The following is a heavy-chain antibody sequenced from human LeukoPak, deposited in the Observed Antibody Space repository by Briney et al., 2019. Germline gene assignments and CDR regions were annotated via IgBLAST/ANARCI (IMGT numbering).Heavy chain of an antibody. CDR2: INHSGST. J-gene: IGHJ4*02. Sequence: SETMSLTCAVYGGSFSSYYCSWIRQPPGKGLEWIGEINHSGSTNNNPTLKTRLTISVDTPKNQISLKLSSVTAADTAVYYCARDQLYYYDSSGTFDHWGQGTRVSVSS. D-gene: IGHD3-22*01. V-gene: IGHV4-34*01. CDR3: ARDQLYYYDSSGTFDH. CDR1: GGSFSSYY.